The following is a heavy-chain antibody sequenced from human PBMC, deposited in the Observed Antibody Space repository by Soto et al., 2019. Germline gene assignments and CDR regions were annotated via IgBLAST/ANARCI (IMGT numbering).Heavy chain of an antibody. CDR1: GGTFSSYT. J-gene: IGHJ4*02. D-gene: IGHD1-26*01. CDR3: ARGYYSGSNPSSFDY. Sequence: QLQLVQSGAEVREPGSSVKVSCKASGGTFSSYTVIWVRQAPGQGLEWMGGITPTLNIAKYAEKFQGRVTITADESTSTVNMHLSSLRSDDTAVYFCARGYYSGSNPSSFDYWGQGTLVAGSS. CDR2: ITPTLNIA. V-gene: IGHV1-69*01.